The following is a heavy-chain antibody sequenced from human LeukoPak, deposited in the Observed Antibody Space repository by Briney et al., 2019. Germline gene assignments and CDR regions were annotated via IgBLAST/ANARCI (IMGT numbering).Heavy chain of an antibody. V-gene: IGHV1-2*02. Sequence: DSVKVSCKASGYTFTSYYMHWVRQAPGQGLEWMGWINPNNGATNYAQNFQGRVTMTRDTSISTAYMELSRLRSDDTAVYYCARVNNYFDSSGDYLYYFDSWGQGTLVTVSS. D-gene: IGHD3-22*01. CDR2: INPNNGAT. CDR1: GYTFTSYY. J-gene: IGHJ4*02. CDR3: ARVNNYFDSSGDYLYYFDS.